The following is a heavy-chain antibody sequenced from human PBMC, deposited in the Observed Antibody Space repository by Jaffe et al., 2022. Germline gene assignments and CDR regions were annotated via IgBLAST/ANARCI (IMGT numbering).Heavy chain of an antibody. J-gene: IGHJ5*02. D-gene: IGHD2-15*01. V-gene: IGHV3-21*01. Sequence: EVQLVESGGGLVKPGGSLRLSCAASGFTFSSYSMNWVRQAPGKGLEWVSSISSSSSYIYYADSVKGRFTISRDNAKNSLYLQMNSLRAEDTAVYYCARGQRWGYCSGGSCYPSAWGQGTLVTVSS. CDR1: GFTFSSYS. CDR3: ARGQRWGYCSGGSCYPSA. CDR2: ISSSSSYI.